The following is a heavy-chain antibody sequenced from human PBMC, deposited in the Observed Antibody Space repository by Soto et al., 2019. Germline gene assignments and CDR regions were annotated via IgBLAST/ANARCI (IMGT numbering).Heavy chain of an antibody. J-gene: IGHJ4*02. D-gene: IGHD1-26*01. CDR3: GRDLRDWDSGSYSYDY. V-gene: IGHV3-7*01. CDR1: GFTFSSHW. CDR2: IKQDGGEK. Sequence: PGGSLRLSCAASGFTFSSHWMHWVRQAPGKGLVWVANIKQDGGEKNYVDSVKGRFTISRDNAKKSLYLQMNSLRAEDTAVYYCGRDLRDWDSGSYSYDYWGQGTLVTVSS.